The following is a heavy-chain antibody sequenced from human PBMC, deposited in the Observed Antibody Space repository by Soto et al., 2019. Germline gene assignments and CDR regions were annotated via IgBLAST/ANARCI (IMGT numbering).Heavy chain of an antibody. V-gene: IGHV3-11*01. CDR2: ISSSGSTI. CDR1: GFTFSDYY. CDR3: ARATVTTLAFDI. J-gene: IGHJ3*02. Sequence: PGGSLRLSCAASGFTFSDYYMSWVRQAPGKGLEWVSYISSSGSTIYYADSVKGRFTISRDNAKNSLYLQMNSLRAEDTAVYYCARATVTTLAFDIWGQGTMVTVSS. D-gene: IGHD4-17*01.